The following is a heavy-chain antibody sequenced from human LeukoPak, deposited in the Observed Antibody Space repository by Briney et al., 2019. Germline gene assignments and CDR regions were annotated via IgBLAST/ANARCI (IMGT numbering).Heavy chain of an antibody. J-gene: IGHJ3*01. D-gene: IGHD3-22*01. CDR1: GYSISSGYY. CDR2: IFHSGSI. CDR3: ARMGVLYYYDSSTYYPVAFDV. Sequence: SGTLSLTCAVSGYSISSGYYWGWIRQSPGTGLEWIGTIFHSGSIYYNPSLKSRVTLSVDTSKHQFSLKLSSVPAADKAVYYCARMGVLYYYDSSTYYPVAFDVWGQGPMVGVSS. V-gene: IGHV4-38-2*01.